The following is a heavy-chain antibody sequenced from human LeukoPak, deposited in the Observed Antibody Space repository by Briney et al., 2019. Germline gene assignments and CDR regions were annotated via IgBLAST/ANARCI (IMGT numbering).Heavy chain of an antibody. V-gene: IGHV3-48*03. CDR3: ARDKVGTTTILRRTPGAFDY. D-gene: IGHD1-26*01. Sequence: GGSLRLSCATSGFTFSSYEMNWVRQAPGKGLEWVSFISSSGTTIYYADSVKGRFTISRDNAKNSLYLQMNSLRAEDTAVYYCARDKVGTTTILRRTPGAFDYWGQGTPVTVSS. CDR1: GFTFSSYE. CDR2: ISSSGTTI. J-gene: IGHJ4*02.